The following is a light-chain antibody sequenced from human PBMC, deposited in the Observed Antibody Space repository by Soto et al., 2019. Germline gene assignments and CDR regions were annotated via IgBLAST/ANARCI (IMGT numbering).Light chain of an antibody. CDR1: QSVNSN. CDR3: QQYNFWPPLT. V-gene: IGKV3-15*01. CDR2: DAS. J-gene: IGKJ4*01. Sequence: EIVMTQSPATLSVSPGERATLSCRASQSVNSNLAWYRQKPGQAPRLLIPDASTRAAGVPARFSGSGSGTEFTLTISSRQSEDSGIYYCQQYNFWPPLTFGGGTKVEIK.